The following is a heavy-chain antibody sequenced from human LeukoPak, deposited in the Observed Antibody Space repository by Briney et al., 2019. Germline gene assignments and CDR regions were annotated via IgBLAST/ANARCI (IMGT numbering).Heavy chain of an antibody. D-gene: IGHD6-6*01. Sequence: GGSLRLSCAASGFTFSSYWMSWVRQAPGKGLEWVANIKQDGSGKYYVDSVKSRFTISRDNAKNSLYLQMNSLRAEDTAVYYCARDRRQTYLYDWGQGTLVTVSS. CDR3: ARDRRQTYLYD. V-gene: IGHV3-7*01. CDR2: IKQDGSGK. J-gene: IGHJ4*02. CDR1: GFTFSSYW.